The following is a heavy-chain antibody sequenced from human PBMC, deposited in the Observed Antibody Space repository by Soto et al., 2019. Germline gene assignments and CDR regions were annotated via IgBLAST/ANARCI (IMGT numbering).Heavy chain of an antibody. V-gene: IGHV1-69*13. J-gene: IGHJ4*02. CDR3: ARDVSSDTTGFRGYDL. Sequence: SVKVSCKASGGTVSSYAITWVRQAPGKGLEWMGVFIPIFVSAHYAPKFQGRITITADESTSTAYMELSGLTSEDTAIYYCARDVSSDTTGFRGYDLWGQGTQGTVSS. CDR2: FIPIFVSA. CDR1: GGTVSSYA. D-gene: IGHD3-10*01.